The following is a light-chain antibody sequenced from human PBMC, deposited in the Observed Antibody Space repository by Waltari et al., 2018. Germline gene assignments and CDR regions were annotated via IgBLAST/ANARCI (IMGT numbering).Light chain of an antibody. CDR1: QSVSSN. CDR2: GAS. CDR3: QQFNASPRT. Sequence: EIVMTQSPATLSVSPGERATLSCRASQSVSSNLAWYQQKPGQAPRLLIYGASTRATGIPARFSGSGSGTEFTLTINSLQPEDIATYYCQQFNASPRTFGQGTNVEIK. V-gene: IGKV3-15*01. J-gene: IGKJ1*01.